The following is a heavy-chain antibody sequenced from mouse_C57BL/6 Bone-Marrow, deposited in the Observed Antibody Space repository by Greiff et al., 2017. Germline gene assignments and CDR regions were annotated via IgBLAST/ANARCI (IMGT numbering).Heavy chain of an antibody. CDR1: GFTFSDAW. CDR3: HYGNYVRDWWFDV. J-gene: IGHJ1*03. CDR2: IRNKANNHAT. D-gene: IGHD2-1*01. V-gene: IGHV6-6*01. Sequence: EVKLEESGGGLVQPGGSMKLSCAASGFTFSDAWMDWVRQSPEKGLEWVAEIRNKANNHATYYAESVKGRFTISRDDSKSSVYLQMNSLRAADTGIYYCHYGNYVRDWWFDVWGTGTTVTVSS.